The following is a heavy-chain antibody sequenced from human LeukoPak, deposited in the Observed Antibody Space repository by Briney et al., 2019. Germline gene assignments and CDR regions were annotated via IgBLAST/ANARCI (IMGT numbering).Heavy chain of an antibody. CDR1: GGSISSNY. Sequence: SETLSLTCTVSGGSISSNYWSWIRQPAGKGLEWIGRIYNSGSTDYNPSLKSRVTMSIETSKNQFSLRLSSVTAADTAVYYCARSYYDSSAYFQKFNWFDPWGQGTLVTVSS. V-gene: IGHV4-4*07. CDR3: ARSYYDSSAYFQKFNWFDP. D-gene: IGHD3-22*01. CDR2: IYNSGST. J-gene: IGHJ5*02.